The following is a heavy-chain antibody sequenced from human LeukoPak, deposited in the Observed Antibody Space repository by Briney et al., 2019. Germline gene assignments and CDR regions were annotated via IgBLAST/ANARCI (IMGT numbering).Heavy chain of an antibody. J-gene: IGHJ4*02. Sequence: GGSLRLSCAASGFTFSSYDMHWVRQATGKGLEWVSAIGTAGDTYYPGSVKGRFTISRENAKNSLYLQMNSLRAGDTAVYYCARNVGGSGWYYFDYWGQGTLVTVSS. CDR1: GFTFSSYD. CDR3: ARNVGGSGWYYFDY. CDR2: IGTAGDT. V-gene: IGHV3-13*01. D-gene: IGHD6-19*01.